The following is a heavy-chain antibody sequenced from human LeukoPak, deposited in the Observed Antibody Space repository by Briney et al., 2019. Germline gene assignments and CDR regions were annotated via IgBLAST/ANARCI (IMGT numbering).Heavy chain of an antibody. V-gene: IGHV3-23*01. D-gene: IGHD7-27*01. Sequence: GGSLRLSCAASGFTFSSYAITWVRQAPGKGLEWVSAVSSNGAKTYYADSVKGRFTISRDNYKNMVFLQMNSLRAEDTAVYYCKGSNWGSSLDYWGQGTLVTVSS. CDR1: GFTFSSYA. CDR3: KGSNWGSSLDY. CDR2: VSSNGAKT. J-gene: IGHJ4*02.